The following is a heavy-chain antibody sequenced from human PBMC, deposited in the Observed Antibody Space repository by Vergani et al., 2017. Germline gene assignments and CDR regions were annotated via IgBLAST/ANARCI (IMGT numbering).Heavy chain of an antibody. CDR1: GYTFTSYG. Sequence: QVQLVQSGAEVKKHGASVKVSCKASGYTFTSYGISWVRQAPGQGLEWMGWISAYNGKTNYAQKLQGRVTMTTDTSTSTAYMELRSLRSDDTAVYYCARDVPYSSSWGESLDVWGKGTTVTVSS. CDR3: ARDVPYSSSWGESLDV. CDR2: ISAYNGKT. D-gene: IGHD6-6*01. J-gene: IGHJ6*04. V-gene: IGHV1-18*01.